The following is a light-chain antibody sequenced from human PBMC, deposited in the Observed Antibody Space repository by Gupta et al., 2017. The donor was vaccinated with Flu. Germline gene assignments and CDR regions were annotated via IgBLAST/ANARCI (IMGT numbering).Light chain of an antibody. CDR1: QSLQHSNGYKY. J-gene: IGKJ2*01. CDR3: MQALQTPT. Sequence: DIVMTQSPLSLPVTPGEPASISCRSSQSLQHSNGYKYLDWYLQKPGQSPQLLIYLGSNRASGVPDRFSGSGSGTDFTLKISRVEAEDVGVYYCMQALQTPTFGQGTKLEIK. V-gene: IGKV2-28*01. CDR2: LGS.